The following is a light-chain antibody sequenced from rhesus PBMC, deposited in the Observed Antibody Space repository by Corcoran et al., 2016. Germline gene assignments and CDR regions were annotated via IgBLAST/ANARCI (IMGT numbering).Light chain of an antibody. V-gene: IGKV1-21*01. CDR2: KAS. CDR3: LQYNNTPFT. CDR1: QDIASW. Sequence: DIQMTQSPSSLSASVGDTVIITCQASQDIASWLAWYQPSPGKAPKLLFYKASSLQSGVPSWFSGSASGTDFILIIRDLQPEDFATYYCLQYNNTPFTFGPGTKLDVK. J-gene: IGKJ3*01.